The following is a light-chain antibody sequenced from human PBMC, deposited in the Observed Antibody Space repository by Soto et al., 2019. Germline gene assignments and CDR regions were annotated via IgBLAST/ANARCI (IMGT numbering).Light chain of an antibody. J-gene: IGKJ3*01. CDR2: GAS. V-gene: IGKV3-20*01. Sequence: IVLTQSPGTLSLSPGERATLSCRASQSVRSSYLAWYQQKPGQAPRLLIYGASTRDTGIPDRFSGSGCGTDFTITISGLQSDDFAVYYCQQYGSSSFPVGPGTEVVIK. CDR3: QQYGSSSFP. CDR1: QSVRSSY.